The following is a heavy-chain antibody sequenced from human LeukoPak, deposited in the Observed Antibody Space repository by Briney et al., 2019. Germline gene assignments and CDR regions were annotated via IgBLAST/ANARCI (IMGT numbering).Heavy chain of an antibody. CDR2: IYPGDSDT. CDR1: GYSFTSYW. Sequence: GESLKISCKGSGYSFTSYWIGWVRQMPGKGLEWMGIIYPGDSDTRYSPSFQGQVTISADKSISTAYLQWSSLKASDTAMYYCARVPLAARPEYYYMDVWGKGTTVTVSS. D-gene: IGHD6-6*01. V-gene: IGHV5-51*01. J-gene: IGHJ6*03. CDR3: ARVPLAARPEYYYMDV.